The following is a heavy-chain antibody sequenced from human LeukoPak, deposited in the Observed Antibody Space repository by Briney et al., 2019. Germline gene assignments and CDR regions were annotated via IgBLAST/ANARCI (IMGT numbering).Heavy chain of an antibody. V-gene: IGHV3-11*04. CDR3: ARDYMVRGVMPLFDP. D-gene: IGHD3-10*01. CDR2: ISTIDTTI. J-gene: IGHJ5*02. Sequence: GGSLRLSCAASGSTFSDYYMSWIRQAPGKGLEWVSYISTIDTTIYYADSVKGRFTISRDNAKNSLYLQMNSLRAEDTAVYHCARDYMVRGVMPLFDPWGQGTLVTVSS. CDR1: GSTFSDYY.